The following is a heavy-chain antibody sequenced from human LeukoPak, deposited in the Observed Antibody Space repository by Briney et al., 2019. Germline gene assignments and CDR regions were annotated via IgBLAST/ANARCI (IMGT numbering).Heavy chain of an antibody. D-gene: IGHD3-22*01. J-gene: IGHJ6*03. CDR1: GGSISSSSYY. Sequence: KPSETLSLTCTVSGGSISSSSYYWGWIRQPPGKGLEWIGRIYTSGSTNYNPSLKSRVTISVDTSKNQFSLKLSSVTAADTAVYYCARGVSGYFDYYYYYYMDVWGKGTTVTISS. V-gene: IGHV4-39*07. CDR2: IYTSGST. CDR3: ARGVSGYFDYYYYYYMDV.